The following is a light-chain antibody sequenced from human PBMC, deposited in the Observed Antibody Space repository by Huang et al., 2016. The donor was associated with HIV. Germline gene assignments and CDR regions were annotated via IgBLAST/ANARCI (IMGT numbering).Light chain of an antibody. CDR1: QSVSNNF. CDR3: QQYGSSPRT. V-gene: IGKV3-20*01. CDR2: GAA. Sequence: EIVLTQSPGTLSLSPGERATLSCRASQSVSNNFFAWYQQKPGQAPRLLIYGAARRDTGIPERFSGGGSGADFTLTISTLEPEDFAVYYCQQYGSSPRTFGGGTKVEIK. J-gene: IGKJ4*01.